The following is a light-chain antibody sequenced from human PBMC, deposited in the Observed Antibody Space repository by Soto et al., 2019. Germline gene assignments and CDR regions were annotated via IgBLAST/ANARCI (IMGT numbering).Light chain of an antibody. Sequence: SVLKQSPDTLSFSPXEIATLSCRASQSVSSYLAWYQQKPGQAPRLLIYDASNRATGIPARFSGSGSGTDFTLTISSLEPEDFAVYYCQQRSNWPPITFGQGTRLAI. CDR2: DAS. V-gene: IGKV3-11*01. CDR1: QSVSSY. J-gene: IGKJ5*01. CDR3: QQRSNWPPIT.